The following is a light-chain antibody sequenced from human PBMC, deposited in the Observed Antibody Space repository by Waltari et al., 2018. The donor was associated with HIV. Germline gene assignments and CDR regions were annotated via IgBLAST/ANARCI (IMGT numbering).Light chain of an antibody. CDR1: QSIRGIF. Sequence: ETVLTQSPGTLSLSPGEGATLSCRASQSIRGIFLAWYQQKPGPSPRLLISVASNRATGISDRFTGSGSGTDFNLTITRLEPEDSAVYCCQQYGRSPLTFGGRTKVAIK. V-gene: IGKV3-20*01. CDR3: QQYGRSPLT. J-gene: IGKJ4*01. CDR2: VAS.